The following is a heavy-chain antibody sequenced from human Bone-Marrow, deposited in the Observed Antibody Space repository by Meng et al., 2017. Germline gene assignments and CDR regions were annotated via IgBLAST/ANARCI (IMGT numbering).Heavy chain of an antibody. CDR3: SGHIDY. D-gene: IGHD5-12*01. CDR1: RFTFSNAY. V-gene: IGHV3-15*01. CDR2: IKSKPDGETI. J-gene: IGHJ4*02. Sequence: EVPSVASGGGVVTPGGSLSLCCEGSRFTFSNAYMPWVRQVPGKRLEWVGRIKSKPDGETIDYAAPVKGRVTISRDDSKNTVYLQMNSLKTEDTAVYYCSGHIDYWGQGTLVTVSS.